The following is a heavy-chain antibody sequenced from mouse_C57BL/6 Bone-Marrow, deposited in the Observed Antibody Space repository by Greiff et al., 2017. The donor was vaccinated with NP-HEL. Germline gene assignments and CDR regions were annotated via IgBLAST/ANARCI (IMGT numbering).Heavy chain of an antibody. V-gene: IGHV14-4*01. CDR1: GFNIKDDY. CDR2: IDPANGDT. J-gene: IGHJ2*01. Sequence: VQLQQSGAELVRPGASVKLSCTASGFNIKDDYMHWVKQRPEQGLEWIGWIDPANGDTEYASKFQGKATITADTSSNTAYLQLSSLTSEDTAVYYCTGGYYFDYWGQGTTLTVSS. CDR3: TGGYYFDY.